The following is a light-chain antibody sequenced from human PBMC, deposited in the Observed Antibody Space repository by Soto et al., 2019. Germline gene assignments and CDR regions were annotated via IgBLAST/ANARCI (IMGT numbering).Light chain of an antibody. CDR2: GTS. CDR3: QQYNKWPST. J-gene: IGKJ1*01. CDR1: QSVTTN. V-gene: IGKV3-15*01. Sequence: TQSPASLSVSPGERATLSCRASQSVTTNLAWYQQKPGQAPRLLIYGTSNRAAGVPARYSGSRSGTDFTLTISSLQSEDFAVYYCQQYNKWPSTFGQGTKVDIK.